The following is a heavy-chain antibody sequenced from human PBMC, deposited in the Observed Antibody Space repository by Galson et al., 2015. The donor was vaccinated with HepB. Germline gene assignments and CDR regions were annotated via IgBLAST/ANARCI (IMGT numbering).Heavy chain of an antibody. CDR3: ARVADSHYGDHTHFDS. J-gene: IGHJ4*02. Sequence: SLRLSCAASGFTFSSYTMNWVRQAPGKGLEWLSYISSNTGTYTNYADSVKGRLTISRDNAENSLYLQMSSLRVEDTAVYYCARVADSHYGDHTHFDSWGQGTLVTVSS. V-gene: IGHV3-48*01. D-gene: IGHD4-17*01. CDR2: ISSNTGTYT. CDR1: GFTFSSYT.